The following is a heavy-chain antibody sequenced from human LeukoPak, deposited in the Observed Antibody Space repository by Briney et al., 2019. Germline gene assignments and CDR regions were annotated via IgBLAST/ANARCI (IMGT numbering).Heavy chain of an antibody. D-gene: IGHD1-1*01. J-gene: IGHJ3*02. V-gene: IGHV3-21*01. CDR3: AREIARSRTGGGAFDI. Sequence: GGSLRLSRAASGFTFSSYSMNWVRQAPGKGLEWVSSISSSSSYIYYADSVKGRFTISRDNAKNLLYLQMNSLRAEDTAVYYCAREIARSRTGGGAFDIWGQGTMVTVSS. CDR2: ISSSSSYI. CDR1: GFTFSSYS.